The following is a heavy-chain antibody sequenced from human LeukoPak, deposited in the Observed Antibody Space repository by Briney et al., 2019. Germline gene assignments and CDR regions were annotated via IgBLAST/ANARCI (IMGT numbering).Heavy chain of an antibody. CDR2: IYTSGST. V-gene: IGHV4-4*07. D-gene: IGHD3-22*01. CDR1: GGSISSYY. Sequence: SETLSLTCTVSGGSISSYYWSWIRQPAGKGLEWIGRIYTSGSTNYNPSLKSRVTMSVDTSKNQFSLKLSSVTAADTAVYYCARVYYYDSSGSYDAFDIWGQGTMVTVSS. CDR3: ARVYYYDSSGSYDAFDI. J-gene: IGHJ3*02.